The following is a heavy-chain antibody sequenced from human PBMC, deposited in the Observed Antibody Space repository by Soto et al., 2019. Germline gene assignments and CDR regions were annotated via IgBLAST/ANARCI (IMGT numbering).Heavy chain of an antibody. J-gene: IGHJ4*02. V-gene: IGHV1-69*06. CDR3: ASSNRLGYCSSTSCYSVDY. D-gene: IGHD2-2*02. Sequence: SVKVSCKASGGTFNSYAISWVRQAPGLGLEWMGGIIPLFGTTTYAQKFQGRVTITADKSTSTAYMELSSLRSEDTAVYYCASSNRLGYCSSTSCYSVDYWGQGTLVTVSS. CDR1: GGTFNSYA. CDR2: IIPLFGTT.